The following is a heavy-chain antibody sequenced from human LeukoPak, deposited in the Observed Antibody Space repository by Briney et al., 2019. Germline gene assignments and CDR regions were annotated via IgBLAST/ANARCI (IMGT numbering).Heavy chain of an antibody. J-gene: IGHJ4*02. CDR3: ARDPSGYFNY. CDR1: GGSVSSGSYY. CDR2: IYDSGST. D-gene: IGHD3-22*01. Sequence: PSETLSLTCTVSGGSVSSGSYYWSWIRQTPGKGLEWIGYIYDSGSTNYNPSLKSRVTISVDTSKNQFSLKLSSVTAADTAVYYCARDPSGYFNYWGQGTLVTVSS. V-gene: IGHV4-61*01.